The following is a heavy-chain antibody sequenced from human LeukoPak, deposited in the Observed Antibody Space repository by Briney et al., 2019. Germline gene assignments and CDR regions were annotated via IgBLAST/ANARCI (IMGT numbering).Heavy chain of an antibody. V-gene: IGHV4-31*03. CDR1: GGSISSGGYY. Sequence: SQTLSLTCTVSGGSISSGGYYWSWIRQHPGKGLEWIGYIYYSGSTYYNPSLKSRVTISVDTSKNQFSLKLSSVPAADTAVYYCARVRDDIVVVPAGVAGPNWFDPWGQGTLVTVSS. CDR2: IYYSGST. J-gene: IGHJ5*02. CDR3: ARVRDDIVVVPAGVAGPNWFDP. D-gene: IGHD2-2*01.